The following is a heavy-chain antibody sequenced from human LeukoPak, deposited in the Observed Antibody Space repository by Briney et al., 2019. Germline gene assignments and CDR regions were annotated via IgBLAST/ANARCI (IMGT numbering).Heavy chain of an antibody. CDR2: IYYSGST. V-gene: IGHV4-30-4*01. CDR1: GGSISSGDYY. D-gene: IGHD3-3*01. J-gene: IGHJ4*02. Sequence: SETLSLTCTVSGGSISSGDYYWSWIRQPPGKGLEWNGYIYYSGSTYYNPSLKSRVNISVDTPKNQFSLKLSSVTAADTAVYYCARRDYDFWSGQKNEYYFDYWGQGTLVTVSS. CDR3: ARRDYDFWSGQKNEYYFDY.